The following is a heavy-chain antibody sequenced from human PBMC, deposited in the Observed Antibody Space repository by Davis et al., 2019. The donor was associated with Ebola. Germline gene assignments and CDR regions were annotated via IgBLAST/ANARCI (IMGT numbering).Heavy chain of an antibody. J-gene: IGHJ4*02. CDR3: ARDGSHYDFDY. V-gene: IGHV3-74*01. CDR2: ISSDASNT. Sequence: GESLKISCAASGFTFNKYEMNWVRQVPGKGLEWVSHISSDASNTNYADSVRGRFTISRDNAKNTVYLQMNSLRAEDTAVYYCARDGSHYDFDYWGQGTLVTVSS. CDR1: GFTFNKYE. D-gene: IGHD3-10*01.